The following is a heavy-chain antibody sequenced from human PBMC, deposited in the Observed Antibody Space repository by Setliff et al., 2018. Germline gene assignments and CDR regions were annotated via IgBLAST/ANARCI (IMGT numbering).Heavy chain of an antibody. J-gene: IGHJ5*02. CDR3: ARDTYIGDFWSGYYIQGRFDP. CDR1: GYTFTSYG. CDR2: MNPNSGNT. Sequence: ASVKVSCKASGYTFTSYGINWVRQATGQGLEWMGWMNPNSGNTGYAQKFQGRVTMTRNTSISTAYMDLSSLRSEDTAVYYCARDTYIGDFWSGYYIQGRFDPWGQGTLVTVSS. V-gene: IGHV1-8*02. D-gene: IGHD3-3*01.